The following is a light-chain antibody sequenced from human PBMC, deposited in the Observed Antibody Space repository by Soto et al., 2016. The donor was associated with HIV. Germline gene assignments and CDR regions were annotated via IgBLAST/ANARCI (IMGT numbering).Light chain of an antibody. CDR3: QAWDTTTMV. V-gene: IGLV3-1*01. CDR1: KLGDKY. CDR2: QDD. J-gene: IGLJ2*01. Sequence: SYELTQPPSVSVSPGQTASITCSGDKLGDKYACWYQQKPGQSPVLVIYQDDKRPSGIPERFSGSNSGNTATLTISETQTMDEADYYCQAWDTTTMVFGGGTKLTV.